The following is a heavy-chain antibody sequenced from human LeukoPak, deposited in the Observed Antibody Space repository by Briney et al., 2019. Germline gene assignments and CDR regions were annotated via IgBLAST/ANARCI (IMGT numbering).Heavy chain of an antibody. Sequence: SETLSLTCTVSGGSVSSGSYYWSWIRQPPGKGLEWIGYIYYSGSTNYNPSLKSRVTISVDTSKNQFSLKLSSVTAADTAVYYCARDPGLDAFDIWGQGTMVTVSS. CDR3: ARDPGLDAFDI. CDR1: GGSVSSGSYY. V-gene: IGHV4-61*01. J-gene: IGHJ3*02. D-gene: IGHD3/OR15-3a*01. CDR2: IYYSGST.